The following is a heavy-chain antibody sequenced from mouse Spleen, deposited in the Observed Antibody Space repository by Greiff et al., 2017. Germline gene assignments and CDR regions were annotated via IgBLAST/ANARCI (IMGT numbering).Heavy chain of an antibody. CDR2: IRLKSDNYAT. V-gene: IGHV6-3*01. D-gene: IGHD2-3*01. CDR1: GFTFSNYW. J-gene: IGHJ1*01. CDR3: TRMITSYWYFDV. Sequence: EVQLVESGGGLVQPGGSMKLSCVASGFTFSNYWMNWVRQSPEKGLEWVAQIRLKSDNYATHYAESVKGRFTISRDDSKSSVYLQMNNLRAEDTGIYYCTRMITSYWYFDVWGAGTTVTVSS.